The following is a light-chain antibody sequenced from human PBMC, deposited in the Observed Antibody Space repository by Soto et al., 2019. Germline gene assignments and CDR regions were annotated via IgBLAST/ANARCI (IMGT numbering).Light chain of an antibody. V-gene: IGKV3-20*01. CDR1: QSVSSSY. Sequence: EIVLTQSPGTLSLSPGERATLSCRASQSVSSSYLAWYQQKPGQAPRLLIYGASSRATGIPDRFSGSGSGTDLTLTISGLEPEDFAVYYCQQYGSSLLFTCGPGTKVDIK. CDR3: QQYGSSLLFT. J-gene: IGKJ3*01. CDR2: GAS.